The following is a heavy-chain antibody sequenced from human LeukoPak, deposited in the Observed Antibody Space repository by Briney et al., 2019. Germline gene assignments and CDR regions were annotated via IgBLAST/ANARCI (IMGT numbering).Heavy chain of an antibody. D-gene: IGHD2-2*01. CDR3: ASRDPMPLSNYFDY. Sequence: SETLSLTCTVSGGSISSSSYYWGWIRQPPGKGLEWIGSIYYSGSTYYNPSLKSRVTISVDTSKNQFSLKLSSVTAADTAVYYCASRDPMPLSNYFDYWGQGTLVTVSS. CDR1: GGSISSSSYY. CDR2: IYYSGST. J-gene: IGHJ4*02. V-gene: IGHV4-39*01.